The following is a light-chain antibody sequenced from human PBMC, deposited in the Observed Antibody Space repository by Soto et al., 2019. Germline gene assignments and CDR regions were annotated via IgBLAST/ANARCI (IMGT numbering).Light chain of an antibody. CDR3: SAYSSTSALHI. V-gene: IGLV2-14*01. CDR2: EVT. CDR1: TSDVGGYEF. Sequence: QSVLTQPASVSGSPGQSVTISCTGTTSDVGGYEFVSWYQQYPGKAPKIVIYEVTNRPSRVSHRFSASKSGNTASLTISGLQAEDEADYFCSAYSSTSALHIFGAGIKVTVL. J-gene: IGLJ1*01.